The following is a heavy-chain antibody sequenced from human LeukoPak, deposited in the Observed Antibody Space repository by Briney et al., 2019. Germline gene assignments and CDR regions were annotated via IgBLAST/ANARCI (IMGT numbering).Heavy chain of an antibody. J-gene: IGHJ5*02. D-gene: IGHD3-9*01. Sequence: ASVKVSCKASGYTFTSYYMHWVRQAPGQGLEWMGIITPSGGSTSYAQKFQGRVTMTRDTSTSTVYMEMSSLRSEDTAVYYCARGPPKTCDILAATWFDPWGQGTLVTVSS. V-gene: IGHV1-46*01. CDR3: ARGPPKTCDILAATWFDP. CDR1: GYTFTSYY. CDR2: ITPSGGST.